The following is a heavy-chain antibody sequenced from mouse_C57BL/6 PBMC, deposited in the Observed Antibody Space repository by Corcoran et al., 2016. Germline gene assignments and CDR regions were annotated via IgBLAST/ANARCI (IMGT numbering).Heavy chain of an antibody. CDR2: IFPGSGST. CDR3: AREGYYYGSSYAMDY. Sequence: QVQLQQSGPELVKPGASVKISCKASGYTFTDYYINWVKQRPGQGLEWIGWIFPGSGSTYYNEKFKGKATLTVDKSSSTAYMLLSSLTSEDSAVYFCAREGYYYGSSYAMDYWGQGTSVTVSS. V-gene: IGHV1-75*01. CDR1: GYTFTDYY. J-gene: IGHJ4*01. D-gene: IGHD1-1*01.